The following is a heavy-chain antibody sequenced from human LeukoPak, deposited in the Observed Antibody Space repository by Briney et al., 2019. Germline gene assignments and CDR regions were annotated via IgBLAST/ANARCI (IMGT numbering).Heavy chain of an antibody. V-gene: IGHV7-4-1*02. CDR2: INPNTGNP. CDR1: GYTFTSYA. Sequence: ASVKVSCKASGYTFTSYAMNWVRQAPGQGLEWMGWINPNTGNPTYAQGFTGRFVFSLDTSVSTAYLQISSLKAEDTAVYYCAREGGKLGYCSGGSCPNWFDPWGQGTLVTVSS. D-gene: IGHD2-15*01. CDR3: AREGGKLGYCSGGSCPNWFDP. J-gene: IGHJ5*02.